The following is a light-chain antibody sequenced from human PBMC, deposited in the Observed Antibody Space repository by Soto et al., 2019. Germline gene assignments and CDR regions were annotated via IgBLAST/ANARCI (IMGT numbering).Light chain of an antibody. V-gene: IGKV1-39*01. CDR1: HTIMPY. CDR2: AAS. J-gene: IGKJ1*01. CDR3: QQSYNSPQT. Sequence: DIQMTQSPSTLSGSVGDRVTITCRASHTIMPYLNLYQLNPGKPPRLLIYAASSLQSGVPSRFSGSGSGTDFTLTISSLQPEDFATYSCQQSYNSPQTFGQGTKV.